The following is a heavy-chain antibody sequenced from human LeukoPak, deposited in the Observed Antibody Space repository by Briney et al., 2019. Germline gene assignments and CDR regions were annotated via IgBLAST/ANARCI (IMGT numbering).Heavy chain of an antibody. CDR3: ARDVGSGWGYRLDY. Sequence: ISAYNGNTNYAQKLQGRVTMTTDTSTSTAYMELRSLRSDDTAVYYCARDVGSGWGYRLDYWGQGTLVTVSS. D-gene: IGHD6-19*01. J-gene: IGHJ4*02. V-gene: IGHV1-18*01. CDR2: ISAYNGNT.